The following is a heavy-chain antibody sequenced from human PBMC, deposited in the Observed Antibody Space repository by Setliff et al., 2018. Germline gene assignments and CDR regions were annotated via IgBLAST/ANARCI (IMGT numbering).Heavy chain of an antibody. V-gene: IGHV3-30*03. CDR1: GFSFNNSG. Sequence: GGSLRLSCAASGFSFNNSGMHWVRQAPGKGLEWVAIISFDGNTQYHADSVKGRFTISRDNSKNTLYLQMNTLRPDDTAVYYCARTCSGSGCYAGLESWGQGTPVTVSS. J-gene: IGHJ4*02. CDR2: ISFDGNTQ. CDR3: ARTCSGSGCYAGLES. D-gene: IGHD2-15*01.